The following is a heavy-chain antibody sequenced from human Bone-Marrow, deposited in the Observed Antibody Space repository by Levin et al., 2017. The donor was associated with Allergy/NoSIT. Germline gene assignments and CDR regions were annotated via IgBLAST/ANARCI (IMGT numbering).Heavy chain of an antibody. CDR2: IDPSDSYT. CDR1: GYSFTSYW. J-gene: IGHJ4*02. Sequence: KVSCKGSGYSFTSYWITWVRQMPGKGLEYMGRIDPSDSYTNYSPSFQGHVTISADKSISTAYLQWSSLKASDTAMYYCARRGSSWEQFDYWGQGTLVTVSS. V-gene: IGHV5-10-1*01. D-gene: IGHD6-13*01. CDR3: ARRGSSWEQFDY.